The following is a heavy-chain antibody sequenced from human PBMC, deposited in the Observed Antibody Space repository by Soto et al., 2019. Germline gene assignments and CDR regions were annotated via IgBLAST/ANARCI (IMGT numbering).Heavy chain of an antibody. D-gene: IGHD2-15*01. J-gene: IGHJ4*02. CDR1: GVSVSSDY. CDR2: SLRNGDT. V-gene: IGHV3-53*04. Sequence: EVQLVESGGGLVQPGGSLRLSCAASGVSVSSDYMAWVRQAPGKGLEWVSYSLRNGDTNSADSVKGRFTTSRPNSRNTRYLQMDSPRPEDTAVYYCARWWLGDYFDHWGQGTLVTVSP. CDR3: ARWWLGDYFDH.